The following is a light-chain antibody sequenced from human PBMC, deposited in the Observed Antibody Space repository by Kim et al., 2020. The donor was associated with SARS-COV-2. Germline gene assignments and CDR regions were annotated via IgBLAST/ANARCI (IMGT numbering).Light chain of an antibody. J-gene: IGKJ4*01. V-gene: IGKV1D-12*01. Sequence: SVGDRVTITCRASQGISSWLAWYHQKRGKAPKLLIYAASSVQSGVPSRFSGSGSGTDFTLTISSLQPEDFATYYCQQANSFPLTFGGGTKVDIK. CDR1: QGISSW. CDR3: QQANSFPLT. CDR2: AAS.